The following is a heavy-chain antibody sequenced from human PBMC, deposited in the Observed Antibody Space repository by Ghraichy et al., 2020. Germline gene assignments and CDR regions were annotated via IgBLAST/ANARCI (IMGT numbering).Heavy chain of an antibody. V-gene: IGHV4-34*01. D-gene: IGHD1-20*01. CDR2: IDHVGAT. J-gene: IGHJ5*02. CDR3: ARGGYNWQHPYFDP. Sequence: SETLSLTCAVSGGSFRGYFWSWIRQPPGKGLEWIGEIDHVGATNFNPSLRGRVAISLDTSRSQFSLRLHFLTAADTALYFCARGGYNWQHPYFDPWGQGNLVTVSS. CDR1: GGSFRGYF.